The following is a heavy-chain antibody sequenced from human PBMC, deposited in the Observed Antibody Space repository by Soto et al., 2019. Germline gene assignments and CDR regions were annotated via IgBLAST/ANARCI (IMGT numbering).Heavy chain of an antibody. Sequence: QVQLQESGPGLVKPSQTLSLTCTVSGGSISSGGYYWSWIRQHPGKGLEWIGYIYYSGSTYYNPSLKSRVTISVDTSKNQVSLKLSSVTAADTAVYYCARDLLIAAAPNYYYYGMDVWGQGTTVTVSS. CDR1: GGSISSGGYY. CDR3: ARDLLIAAAPNYYYYGMDV. D-gene: IGHD6-13*01. CDR2: IYYSGST. J-gene: IGHJ6*02. V-gene: IGHV4-31*03.